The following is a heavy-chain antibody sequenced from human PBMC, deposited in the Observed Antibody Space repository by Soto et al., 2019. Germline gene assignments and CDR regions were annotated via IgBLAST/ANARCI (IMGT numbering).Heavy chain of an antibody. D-gene: IGHD3-22*01. Sequence: GGSLRLSCAASGFTFSSYWMSWVRQAPGKGLEWVSGISDNGDSTYYADSVKGRFTISRDNSKNTVHLQMNSLRVEDTAVYYSAFRNYYTSRGFYYFYYFDYWGQGTLVTVSS. CDR1: GFTFSSYW. CDR3: AFRNYYTSRGFYYFYYFDY. J-gene: IGHJ4*02. V-gene: IGHV3-23*01. CDR2: ISDNGDST.